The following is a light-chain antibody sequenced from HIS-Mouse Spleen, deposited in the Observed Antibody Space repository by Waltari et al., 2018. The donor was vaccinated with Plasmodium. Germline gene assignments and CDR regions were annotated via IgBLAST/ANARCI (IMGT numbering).Light chain of an antibody. CDR2: DAS. CDR1: QSVSSY. V-gene: IGKV3-11*01. Sequence: EIVLTQSPATLSLSPGVRDTLSCRASQSVSSYLALYQQKPGQAPRLLIYDASNRATGIPARFSGSGSGTDFTLTISSLEPEDFAVYYCQQRSNWPITFGQGTRLEIK. J-gene: IGKJ5*01. CDR3: QQRSNWPIT.